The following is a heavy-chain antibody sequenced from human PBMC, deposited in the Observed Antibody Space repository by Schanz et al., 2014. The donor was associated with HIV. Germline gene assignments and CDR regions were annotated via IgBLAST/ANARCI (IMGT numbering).Heavy chain of an antibody. CDR3: AKGLRQWLVLGVSDY. CDR2: ISFDGSNK. Sequence: QVQLVESGGGVVQPGRSLRLSCAASGFTFSRYAMHWVRQPPGKGLDWVAVISFDGSNKYYADSVKGRFTISRDDSRNTLFLQMNSLRAADTAIYYCAKGLRQWLVLGVSDYWGQGTLVTVSS. V-gene: IGHV3-30-3*01. D-gene: IGHD6-19*01. CDR1: GFTFSRYA. J-gene: IGHJ4*02.